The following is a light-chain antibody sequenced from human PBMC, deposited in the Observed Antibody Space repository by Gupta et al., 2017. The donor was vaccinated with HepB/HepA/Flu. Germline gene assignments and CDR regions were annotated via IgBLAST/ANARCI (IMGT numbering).Light chain of an antibody. CDR1: QSVSSY. J-gene: IGKJ1*01. Sequence: DIQMTQSPSSLSASLGDRVTITCRASQSVSSYLNWYQQKPGKAPKLLIYAASSLQSGFPSRFSGSGSGTDFTLTISSLQPEDFATYYCQQNNSTPRTFGQGTKVEIK. CDR3: QQNNSTPRT. V-gene: IGKV1-39*01. CDR2: AAS.